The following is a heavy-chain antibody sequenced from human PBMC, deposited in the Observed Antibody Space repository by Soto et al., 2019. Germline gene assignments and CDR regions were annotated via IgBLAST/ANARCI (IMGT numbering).Heavy chain of an antibody. J-gene: IGHJ6*03. CDR1: GGSISSYY. CDR2: IYYSGST. D-gene: IGHD4-17*01. V-gene: IGHV4-59*01. CDR3: ARLETTATNYYYMDV. Sequence: SETLSLTCTVSGGSISSYYWSWIRQPPGKGLEWIGYIYYSGSTNYNPSLKSRVTISVDTSKNQFSLTLSSVTAANTAVYYCARLETTATNYYYMDVWGKGTTVTVSS.